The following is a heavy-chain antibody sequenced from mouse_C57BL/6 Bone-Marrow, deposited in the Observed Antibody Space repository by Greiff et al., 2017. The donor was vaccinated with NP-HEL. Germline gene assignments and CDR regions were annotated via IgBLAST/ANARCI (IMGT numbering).Heavy chain of an antibody. D-gene: IGHD1-1*01. CDR3: ARSPYYGGNYFDY. CDR1: GYTFTSYG. V-gene: IGHV1-81*01. CDR2: IYPRSGNT. J-gene: IGHJ2*01. Sequence: VQLQQSGAELARPGASVKLSCKASGYTFTSYGISWVKQRTGQGLEWIGEIYPRSGNTYYTEKFKGKATLTADKSSSTAYMELRSLTSEDSAVYFCARSPYYGGNYFDYWGQGTTLTVSS.